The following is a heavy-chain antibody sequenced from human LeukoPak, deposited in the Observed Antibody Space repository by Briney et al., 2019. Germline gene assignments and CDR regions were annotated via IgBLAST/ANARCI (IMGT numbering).Heavy chain of an antibody. V-gene: IGHV4-59*01. D-gene: IGHD3-10*01. Sequence: PSETLSLTCTVSGGSISSYYWSWIRQPPGKGLEWIGYIYYSGSTNYNPSLKSRVTISVDTSKNQFSLKLSSVTAADTAVYYCARYGSGSYHFDYWGQGTLVTVSS. CDR2: IYYSGST. CDR3: ARYGSGSYHFDY. CDR1: GGSISSYY. J-gene: IGHJ4*02.